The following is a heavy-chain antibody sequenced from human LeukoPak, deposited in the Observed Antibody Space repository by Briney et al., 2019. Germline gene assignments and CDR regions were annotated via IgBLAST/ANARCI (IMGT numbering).Heavy chain of an antibody. CDR2: IYYSGTT. Sequence: PSETLSLTCTVAGGSISSSSYYWGWIRQPRGKGLEWIGSIYYSGTTYYNPSLKSRVTISVDTSKNQFSLKLSSVTAADTAVYYCARHPPTNSIAGHYYYYGMDVWGQGTTVTVSS. CDR1: GGSISSSSYY. D-gene: IGHD6-6*01. CDR3: ARHPPTNSIAGHYYYYGMDV. V-gene: IGHV4-39*01. J-gene: IGHJ6*02.